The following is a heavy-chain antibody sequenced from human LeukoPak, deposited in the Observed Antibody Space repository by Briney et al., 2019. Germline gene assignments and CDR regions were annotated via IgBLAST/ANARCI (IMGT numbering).Heavy chain of an antibody. CDR3: ARETGNCSGGSCYSGMDV. CDR1: GDSFSGDGYC. CDR2: IYGSVSP. D-gene: IGHD2-15*01. J-gene: IGHJ6*02. V-gene: IGHV4-30-2*01. Sequence: SETLSLTCAVSGDSFSGDGYCWSWLRQPQGKGLEWIVYIYGSVSPNYTPSLDSQVNISVDRSKNKFSLKLSSVPAADTAVYYCARETGNCSGGSCYSGMDVWGQGTTVTVSS.